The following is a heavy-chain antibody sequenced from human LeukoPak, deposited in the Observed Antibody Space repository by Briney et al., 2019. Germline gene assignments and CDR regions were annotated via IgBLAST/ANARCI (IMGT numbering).Heavy chain of an antibody. V-gene: IGHV4-39*01. CDR3: ARQVPDSSGYYLYYFDY. CDR2: IYYSGST. CDR1: GGSISSSSYY. J-gene: IGHJ4*02. D-gene: IGHD3-22*01. Sequence: SETLFLTCTVSGGSISSSSYYWVWNRPPPGKGLEWIGTIYYSGSTYYNPSLKSRVTISVDTSKNQFSLKLSSVTAADTAVYYCARQVPDSSGYYLYYFDYWGQGTLVPVSS.